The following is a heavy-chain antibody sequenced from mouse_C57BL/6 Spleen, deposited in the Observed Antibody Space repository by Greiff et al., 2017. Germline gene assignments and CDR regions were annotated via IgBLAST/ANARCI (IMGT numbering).Heavy chain of an antibody. CDR2: INPNYGTT. CDR1: GYSFTDYN. Sequence: EVQLQQSGPELVKPGASVKISCKASGYSFTDYNMNWVKQSNGKSLEWIGGINPNYGTTSYNQKFKGKATLTVDQSSSTAYMQLNSLTSEDSAVYYCARSGYYSNNYYAMDDWGKGTSVTVSS. D-gene: IGHD2-5*01. J-gene: IGHJ4*01. V-gene: IGHV1-39*01. CDR3: ARSGYYSNNYYAMDD.